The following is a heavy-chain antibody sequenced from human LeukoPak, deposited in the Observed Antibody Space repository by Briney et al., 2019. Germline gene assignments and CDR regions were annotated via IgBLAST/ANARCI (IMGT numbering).Heavy chain of an antibody. CDR2: IHNSGTT. CDR3: ARDELYTYGYSNFEN. J-gene: IGHJ4*02. V-gene: IGHV4-4*07. Sequence: SETLSLTCSVSGASVSTYHWSWIRQAAGKGLEWIGRIHNSGTTNYNPSLKSRVTMSVDTSKNQFSLKLRSVTAADTAIYYCARDELYTYGYSNFENWGQGTLVAVSS. CDR1: GASVSTYH. D-gene: IGHD5-18*01.